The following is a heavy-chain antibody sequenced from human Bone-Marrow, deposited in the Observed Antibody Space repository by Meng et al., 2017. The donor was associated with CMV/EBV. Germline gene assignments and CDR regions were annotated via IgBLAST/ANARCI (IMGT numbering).Heavy chain of an antibody. CDR3: ARDVRFSSSWYGSDY. V-gene: IGHV1-18*01. D-gene: IGHD6-13*01. J-gene: IGHJ4*02. CDR1: GYTFTSYG. CDR2: ISVYNGNT. Sequence: ASVKVSCKASGYTFTSYGISWVRQAPGQGLEWMGWISVYNGNTNYAQKFQGRVTMTTDTSTTTAYMELRSLRSDDTAVYYCARDVRFSSSWYGSDYWGQGTLVTASS.